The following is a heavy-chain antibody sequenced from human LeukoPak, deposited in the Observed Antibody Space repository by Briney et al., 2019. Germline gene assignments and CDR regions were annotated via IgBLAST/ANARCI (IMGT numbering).Heavy chain of an antibody. D-gene: IGHD2-2*03. CDR3: AKGTGDCSSTSCYALFGY. CDR2: ISGSGGST. CDR1: GFTFSSYG. Sequence: GGTLRLSCAASGFTFSSYGMSWVRQAPGKGLEWVSAISGSGGSTYYADSVKGRFTISRDNSKNTLYLQMNGLRAEDTAVYYCAKGTGDCSSTSCYALFGYWGQGTLVTVSS. V-gene: IGHV3-23*01. J-gene: IGHJ4*02.